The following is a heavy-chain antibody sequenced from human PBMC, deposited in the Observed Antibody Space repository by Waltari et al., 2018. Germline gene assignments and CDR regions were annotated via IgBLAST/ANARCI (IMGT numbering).Heavy chain of an antibody. CDR1: GFPFSGSW. D-gene: IGHD3-16*01. J-gene: IGHJ3*02. V-gene: IGHV3-7*01. CDR3: ATWRSLIAPFMGGVFEI. CDR2: IKQDGSER. Sequence: EVLLVESGGGLVQPGGSLRLSCAAAGFPFSGSWMTGVRQAPGKGLEWVANIKQDGSERYYMDSVRGRFTISRDNAKNSLSLQMNSLRAEDTAVYYCATWRSLIAPFMGGVFEIWGHGTMVTVSS.